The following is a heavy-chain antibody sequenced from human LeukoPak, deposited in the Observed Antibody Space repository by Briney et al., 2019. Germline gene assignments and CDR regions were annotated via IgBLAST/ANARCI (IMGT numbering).Heavy chain of an antibody. CDR1: GFNFNVYA. D-gene: IGHD6-19*01. CDR3: AKGRSGWFRNGMDV. V-gene: IGHV3-23*01. Sequence: GSLRLSCAASGFNFNVYAMHWVRQAPGRGLEWVSGVSGSGGDTSYADSVKGRFTISRDNSRTTLSLQMNSLRADDAAVYYCAKGRSGWFRNGMDVWGQGITVTVSS. CDR2: VSGSGGDT. J-gene: IGHJ6*02.